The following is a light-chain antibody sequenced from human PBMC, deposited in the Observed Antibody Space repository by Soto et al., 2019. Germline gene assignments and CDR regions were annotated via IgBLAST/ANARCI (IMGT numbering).Light chain of an antibody. V-gene: IGKV3-15*01. Sequence: EIVMTQSPGTLSVSPGERATLSCRVSQSVGSNLAWYQQKPGQAPRLLIYGASTRATGIPVRFTGSGSGTEFTLTISSLQSEDFAVYYCQHYNNWPPWTFGRGTKVENK. J-gene: IGKJ1*01. CDR2: GAS. CDR3: QHYNNWPPWT. CDR1: QSVGSN.